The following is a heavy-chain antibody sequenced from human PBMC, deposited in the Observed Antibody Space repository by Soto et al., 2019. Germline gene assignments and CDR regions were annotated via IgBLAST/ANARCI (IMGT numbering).Heavy chain of an antibody. J-gene: IGHJ6*03. CDR3: TRPATRVVVTALHTYVDC. Sequence: GGSLRLSCAASAFTVSNAWMSWVRHAPGKGQKWFGRIKGKTDGGTTDYDAPVKGIFTISSDHSKYTLYLQMHSLKREDTAVYYCTRPATRVVVTALHTYVDCWGKDSTV. CDR1: AFTVSNAW. CDR2: IKGKTDGGTT. V-gene: IGHV3-15*01. D-gene: IGHD2-2*01.